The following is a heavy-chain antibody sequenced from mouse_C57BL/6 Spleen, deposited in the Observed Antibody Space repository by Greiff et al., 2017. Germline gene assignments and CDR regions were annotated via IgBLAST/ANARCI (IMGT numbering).Heavy chain of an antibody. D-gene: IGHD2-4*01. J-gene: IGHJ2*01. Sequence: VQLQQPGAELVRPGSSVKLSCKASGYTFTSYWLAWVKQRPGQGLEWIGNIYPSDSETHYNQKFKDKATLTVDKSSSTAYMQLSSLTSEDSAVYYCASGAIYYDYDEGYYFDYWGQGTTLTVSS. V-gene: IGHV1-61*01. CDR2: IYPSDSET. CDR1: GYTFTSYW. CDR3: ASGAIYYDYDEGYYFDY.